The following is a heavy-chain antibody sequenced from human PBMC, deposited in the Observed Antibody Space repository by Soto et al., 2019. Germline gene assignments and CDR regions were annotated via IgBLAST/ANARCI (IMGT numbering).Heavy chain of an antibody. Sequence: GGSLRLSCAASGFIFSRYGMNWVRQAPGKGLEWVSSISSSSSYIYYADSVKGRFTISRDNAKNSLYLQMNSLRAEDTAVYYCARDQDVVDYFDYWGQGTLVPVSS. CDR1: GFIFSRYG. CDR2: ISSSSSYI. J-gene: IGHJ4*02. CDR3: ARDQDVVDYFDY. D-gene: IGHD2-15*01. V-gene: IGHV3-21*01.